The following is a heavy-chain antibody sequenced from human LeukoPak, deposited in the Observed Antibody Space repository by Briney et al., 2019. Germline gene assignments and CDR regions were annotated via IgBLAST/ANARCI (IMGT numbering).Heavy chain of an antibody. V-gene: IGHV3-23*01. D-gene: IGHD4-17*01. CDR3: AKDLRPHFSYGGNDY. J-gene: IGHJ4*02. CDR2: ISGSGGST. Sequence: PGGSLRLSCAASGFTFSSYAMSWVRQAPGKGLEWVSAISGSGGSTYYADSVKGRFTISRDNSKNTLYLQMNSLRAEDTAVYYCAKDLRPHFSYGGNDYWGQGTLVTVSS. CDR1: GFTFSSYA.